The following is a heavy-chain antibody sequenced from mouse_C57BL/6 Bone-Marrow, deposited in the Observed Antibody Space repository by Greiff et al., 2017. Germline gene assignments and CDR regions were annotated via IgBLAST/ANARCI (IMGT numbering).Heavy chain of an antibody. CDR1: GYSFTGYF. CDR2: INPYNGDT. Sequence: EVKLQQSGPELVKPGDSVKISCKASGYSFTGYFMNWVMQSHGKSLEWIGRINPYNGDTFYNQKFKGKATLTVDKSSSTAHMELRSLTSEVSSVYYCARPLLFYGSSGYAMDYWGQGTSVTVSS. CDR3: ARPLLFYGSSGYAMDY. D-gene: IGHD1-1*01. V-gene: IGHV1-20*01. J-gene: IGHJ4*01.